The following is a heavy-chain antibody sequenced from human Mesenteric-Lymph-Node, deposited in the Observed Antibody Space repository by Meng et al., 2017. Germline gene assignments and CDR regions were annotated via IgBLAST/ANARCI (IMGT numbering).Heavy chain of an antibody. CDR1: GGSFRDYY. V-gene: IGHV4-34*01. D-gene: IGHD3-10*01. CDR3: ARRGPSGNFSP. CDR2: IDHRGNT. J-gene: IGHJ5*02. Sequence: QGERQQWGAGLLKLSVPLSRSCAVYGGSFRDYYWTWIRHPPGKGLEWIGEIDHRGNTKYNPSLKSRVTISLDTSKKQFSLKVSSVTAADSAVYYCARRGPSGNFSPWSQGALVTVSS.